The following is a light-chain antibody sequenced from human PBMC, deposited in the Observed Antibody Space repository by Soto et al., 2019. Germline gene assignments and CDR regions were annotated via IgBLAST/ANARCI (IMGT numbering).Light chain of an antibody. CDR2: GAS. Sequence: EIVLTQSPGTLSLSPGERATLSCRASQSVSSSYLAWYQQKPGQAPXLLIYGASNRATGIPDRFSGSGSGTEFPLTFSRLEPEDFAVYYCEYYGSSITFGGGTKVDIK. CDR1: QSVSSSY. J-gene: IGKJ4*01. CDR3: EYYGSSIT. V-gene: IGKV3-20*01.